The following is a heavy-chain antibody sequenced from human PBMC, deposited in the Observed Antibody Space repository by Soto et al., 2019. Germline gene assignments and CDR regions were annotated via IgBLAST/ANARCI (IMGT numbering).Heavy chain of an antibody. CDR2: ISAYNGNT. V-gene: IGHV1-18*01. CDR3: ARDRYYDFWGGLKNPNWFDP. CDR1: GYTFTSYG. D-gene: IGHD3-3*01. J-gene: IGHJ5*02. Sequence: ASVKVSCKASGYTFTSYGISWVRQAPGQGLEWMGWISAYNGNTNYAQKLQGRVTMTTDTSTSTAYMELRSLRSDDTAVYYCARDRYYDFWGGLKNPNWFDPWGQGTLVTVSS.